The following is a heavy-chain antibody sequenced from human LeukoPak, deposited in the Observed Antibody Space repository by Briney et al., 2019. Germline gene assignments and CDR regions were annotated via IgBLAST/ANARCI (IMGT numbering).Heavy chain of an antibody. CDR2: IKSDGRGT. Sequence: GGSLRLSCAPSGFTLSTYYMHWVRQAPGKGLMWVSRIKSDGRGTNYADSVKGRFTISRDIAKNTLYLQMDSLRAEDTAVYYCVRDGDFKLDYWGQGAPVTVSP. J-gene: IGHJ4*02. CDR3: VRDGDFKLDY. V-gene: IGHV3-74*01. D-gene: IGHD4-17*01. CDR1: GFTLSTYY.